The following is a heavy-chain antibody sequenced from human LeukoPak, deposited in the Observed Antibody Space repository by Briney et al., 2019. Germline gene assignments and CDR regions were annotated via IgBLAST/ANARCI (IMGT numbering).Heavy chain of an antibody. Sequence: GGSLRLSCAASGFTFKTYGMHWVRQAPGKGLDWVAFIEKDGSNKYYADSVKGRFTVSRDNSKNRLYLQMNGLRPEETALYYCAKDLEQWPAVPEYWGQGTLVIVSS. CDR2: IEKDGSNK. V-gene: IGHV3-30*02. CDR1: GFTFKTYG. D-gene: IGHD6-19*01. J-gene: IGHJ4*02. CDR3: AKDLEQWPAVPEY.